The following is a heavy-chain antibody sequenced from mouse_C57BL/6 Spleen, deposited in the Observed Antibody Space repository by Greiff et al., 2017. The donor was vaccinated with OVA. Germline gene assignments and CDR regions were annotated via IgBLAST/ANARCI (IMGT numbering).Heavy chain of an antibody. CDR2: IRNKANGYTT. V-gene: IGHV7-3*01. CDR1: GFTFTDYY. J-gene: IGHJ2*01. Sequence: EVQVVASGGGLVQPGGSLSLSCAASGFTFTDYYMSWVRQPPGQALEWFGFIRNKANGYTTEYSASVKGRFTISRYNSQNILYLQMKALRAEDSATYYCARLYDYDVYYLDYWGQGTTLTVSS. CDR3: ARLYDYDVYYLDY. D-gene: IGHD2-4*01.